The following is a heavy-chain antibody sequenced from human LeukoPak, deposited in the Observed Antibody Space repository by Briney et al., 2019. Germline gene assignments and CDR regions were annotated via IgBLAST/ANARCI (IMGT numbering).Heavy chain of an antibody. V-gene: IGHV3-23*01. CDR3: TKAHTDPGYSDWSTTIDY. D-gene: IGHD3-9*01. CDR2: FRGSGGRT. CDR1: GFTFSSYV. Sequence: PGGSLRLSCEASGFTFSSYVMTSGRQAPGKGVEWVYSFRGSGGRTYYVDSVKGRFTLSRDNSRSTLFLQMNSLRGEDTAVYYCTKAHTDPGYSDWSTTIDYWGQGTLVTVSS. J-gene: IGHJ4*02.